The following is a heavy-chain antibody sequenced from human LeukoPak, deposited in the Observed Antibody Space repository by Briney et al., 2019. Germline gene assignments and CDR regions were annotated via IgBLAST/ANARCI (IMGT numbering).Heavy chain of an antibody. V-gene: IGHV3-7*01. CDR2: IKQDGSEK. D-gene: IGHD6-13*01. J-gene: IGHJ4*02. CDR3: AREGWGVAAAAVYDY. CDR1: GFTFSSYW. Sequence: GGSLRLSCAATGFTFSSYWMSWVRQAPGKGLEWVAHIKQDGSEKYYVDSAKGRFTISRDNAKNSLYLQMDSLRAEDTAVYYCAREGWGVAAAAVYDYWGQGTLVTVSS.